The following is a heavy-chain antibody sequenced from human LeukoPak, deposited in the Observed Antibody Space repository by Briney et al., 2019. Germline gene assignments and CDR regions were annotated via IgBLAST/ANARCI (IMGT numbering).Heavy chain of an antibody. J-gene: IGHJ4*02. CDR2: IYYSGST. CDR3: ARDSGYYSCFDY. V-gene: IGHV4-39*02. D-gene: IGHD3-22*01. CDR1: GGSISSSSYY. Sequence: PSETLSLTCTVSGGSISSSSYYWGWIRQPPGKGLEWIGSIYYSGSTYYNPSLKSRVTISVDTSKNQFSLKLSSVTAADTAVYYCARDSGYYSCFDYWGQGTLVTVSS.